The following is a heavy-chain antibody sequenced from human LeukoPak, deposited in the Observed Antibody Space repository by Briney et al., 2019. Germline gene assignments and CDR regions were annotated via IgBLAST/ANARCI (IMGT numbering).Heavy chain of an antibody. Sequence: GGSLRLSCAASGFTSSNAWMSWVRQAPGKGLEWVGRIKSKTDGGTTDYAAPVKGRFTISRDDSKNTLYLQMNSLKTEDTAVYYCTTATYGSGSWYYFDYWGQETLVTVSS. CDR2: IKSKTDGGTT. CDR3: TTATYGSGSWYYFDY. J-gene: IGHJ4*02. V-gene: IGHV3-15*01. D-gene: IGHD3-10*01. CDR1: GFTSSNAW.